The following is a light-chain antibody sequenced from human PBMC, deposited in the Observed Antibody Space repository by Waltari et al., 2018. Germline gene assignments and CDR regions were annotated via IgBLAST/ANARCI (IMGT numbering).Light chain of an antibody. CDR3: QQLNSYPLS. J-gene: IGKJ3*01. Sequence: TCRASQGISSYLAWYQQKPGKAPELLIYSASTLQSGVPSRFSGSGSGTDFTLTISSLQPDDFATYYCQQLNSYPLSFGPGTKVDVK. V-gene: IGKV1-9*01. CDR2: SAS. CDR1: QGISSY.